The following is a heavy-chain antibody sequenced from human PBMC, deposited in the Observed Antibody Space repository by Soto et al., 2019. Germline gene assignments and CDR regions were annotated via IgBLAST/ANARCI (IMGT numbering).Heavy chain of an antibody. CDR2: ISGSGGST. CDR1: GFTFSSYA. Sequence: PGGSLRLSCAASGFTFSSYAMSWVRQAPGKGLEWVSAISGSGGSTYYADSVKGRFTISRDNSKNTLYLQMNSLRAEDTAVYYCAKDRIYCSGGSCQRTYYFDYWGQGTLVTVSS. D-gene: IGHD2-15*01. V-gene: IGHV3-23*01. J-gene: IGHJ4*02. CDR3: AKDRIYCSGGSCQRTYYFDY.